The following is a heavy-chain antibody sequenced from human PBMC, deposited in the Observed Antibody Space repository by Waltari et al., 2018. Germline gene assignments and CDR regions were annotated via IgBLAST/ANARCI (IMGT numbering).Heavy chain of an antibody. CDR3: ARGGSSGWYLSDAFDI. V-gene: IGHV4-34*01. CDR2: INHSGST. CDR1: GGSFSGYY. J-gene: IGHJ3*02. Sequence: QVQLQQWGAGLLKPSETLSLTCAVYGGSFSGYYWSWIRQHPGKGLEWIGEINHSGSTNYNPSLKSRVTISVDTSKNQFSLKLSSVTAADTAVYYCARGGSSGWYLSDAFDIWGQGTMVTVSS. D-gene: IGHD6-19*01.